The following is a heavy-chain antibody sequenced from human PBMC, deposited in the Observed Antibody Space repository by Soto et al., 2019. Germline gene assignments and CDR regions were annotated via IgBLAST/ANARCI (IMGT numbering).Heavy chain of an antibody. CDR3: ARNTVHRLVRGWLDP. D-gene: IGHD3-10*01. J-gene: IGHJ5*02. Sequence: QGQLHESGGGVVQPGRSLRLSCAASGLTFNTSAMHWVRQAPGKGLEWVAMISHDGSHEYYGDSVKGRFSVSRDNSHNILHLQMNSLRIEDTAVYFCARNTVHRLVRGWLDPWGQGTLVTVSS. V-gene: IGHV3-30-3*01. CDR1: GLTFNTSA. CDR2: ISHDGSHE.